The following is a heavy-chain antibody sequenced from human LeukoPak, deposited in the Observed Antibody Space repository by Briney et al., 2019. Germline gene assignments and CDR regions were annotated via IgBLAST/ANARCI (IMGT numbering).Heavy chain of an antibody. CDR3: ARSSSGVYIQ. Sequence: GGSLRLSCAVSGFTFNTYAMTWVRQAPGKGPVWVSRISGGGSSILYADSVKGRFTISRDNAKNSLYVQMNSLRADDSAVYYCARSSSGVYIQWGQGTLVTVSS. CDR2: ISGGGSSI. D-gene: IGHD2-15*01. J-gene: IGHJ4*02. V-gene: IGHV3-74*01. CDR1: GFTFNTYA.